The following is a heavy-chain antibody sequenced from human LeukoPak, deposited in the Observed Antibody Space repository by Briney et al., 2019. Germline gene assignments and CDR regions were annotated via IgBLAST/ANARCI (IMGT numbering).Heavy chain of an antibody. J-gene: IGHJ6*02. D-gene: IGHD5-24*01. Sequence: GESLKISYQGSGFSFTSYWIGWVRQMPGQGLEWMGIIYPSDSDTRYSPSFQGQVTISADKSISTAYLQWSSLKASDTAMYYCARQDGPYYYGMDVWGQGTTVTVSS. V-gene: IGHV5-51*01. CDR3: ARQDGPYYYGMDV. CDR1: GFSFTSYW. CDR2: IYPSDSDT.